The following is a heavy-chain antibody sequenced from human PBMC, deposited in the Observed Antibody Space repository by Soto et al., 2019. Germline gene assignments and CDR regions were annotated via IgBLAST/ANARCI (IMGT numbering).Heavy chain of an antibody. CDR3: ARGPCSGGGCYSRHFDD. D-gene: IGHD2-15*01. Sequence: EVQLLESGGGLAQPGGSLRLSCAGSGFSLSSYAMSWVRQAPGKGLEWVSGISGSGASRDYADSVKGRFTIARDNFENTRFLQMNSLRGEDPAVYYCARGPCSGGGCYSRHFDDWGQGTLVTVSS. V-gene: IGHV3-23*01. CDR2: ISGSGASR. CDR1: GFSLSSYA. J-gene: IGHJ4*02.